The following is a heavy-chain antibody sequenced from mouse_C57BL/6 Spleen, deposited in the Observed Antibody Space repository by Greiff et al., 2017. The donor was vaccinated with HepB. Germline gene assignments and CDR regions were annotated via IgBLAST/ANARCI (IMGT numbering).Heavy chain of an antibody. Sequence: QVQLQQPGAELVKPGASVKLSCKASGYTFTSYWMQWVKQRPGQGLEWIGEIDPSDSYTNYNQKFKGKATLTVDTSSSTAYMQLSSLTSEDSAVYYCARQGIYYGSGIDYWGQGTTLTVSS. CDR3: ARQGIYYGSGIDY. V-gene: IGHV1-50*01. CDR2: IDPSDSYT. D-gene: IGHD1-1*01. J-gene: IGHJ2*01. CDR1: GYTFTSYW.